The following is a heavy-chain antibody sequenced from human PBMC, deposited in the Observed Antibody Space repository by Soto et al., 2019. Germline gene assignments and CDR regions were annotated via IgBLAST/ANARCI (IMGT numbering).Heavy chain of an antibody. J-gene: IGHJ4*02. V-gene: IGHV4-30-4*01. CDR2: IYYSGST. CDR3: ALARDSSGYYYSPSFDY. D-gene: IGHD3-22*01. Sequence: SETLSLTCTVSGGSISSGDYYWSWIRQPPXKGLEWIGYIYYSGSTYYNPSLKSRVTISVDTSKNQFSLKLSSVTAADTAVYYCALARDSSGYYYSPSFDYWGQGTLVTVSS. CDR1: GGSISSGDYY.